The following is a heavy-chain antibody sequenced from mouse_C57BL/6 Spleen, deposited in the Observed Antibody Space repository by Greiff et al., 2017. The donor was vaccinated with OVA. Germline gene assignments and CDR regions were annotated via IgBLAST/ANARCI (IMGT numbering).Heavy chain of an antibody. J-gene: IGHJ4*01. D-gene: IGHD2-1*01. CDR3: ARGALPYGNVDYAMDY. CDR2: IYPRSGNT. Sequence: QVQLQQSGAELARPGASVKLSCKASGYTFTSYGISWVKQRTGQGLEWIGEIYPRSGNTYYNEKFKGKATLTADKSSSTAYMELRSLTSEDSAVYFCARGALPYGNVDYAMDYWGQGTSVTVSS. CDR1: GYTFTSYG. V-gene: IGHV1-81*01.